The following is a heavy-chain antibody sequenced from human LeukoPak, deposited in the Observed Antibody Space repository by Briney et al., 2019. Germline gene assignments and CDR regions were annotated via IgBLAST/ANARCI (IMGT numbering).Heavy chain of an antibody. Sequence: ASVKVSCKASGYTFTGYYMHWMRQAPGQGLEWMGIINPSGGSTSYAQKFQGRVTMTRDTSTSTVYMELSSLRSEDTAVYYCARDLSDIVVVPAAVTLDYWGQGTLVTVSS. CDR1: GYTFTGYY. D-gene: IGHD2-2*01. CDR2: INPSGGST. CDR3: ARDLSDIVVVPAAVTLDY. V-gene: IGHV1-46*01. J-gene: IGHJ4*02.